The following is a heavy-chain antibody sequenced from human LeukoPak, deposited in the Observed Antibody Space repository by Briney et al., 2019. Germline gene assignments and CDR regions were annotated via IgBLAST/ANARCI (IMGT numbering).Heavy chain of an antibody. CDR1: GYTFTDYH. V-gene: IGHV1-2*02. CDR3: ARIEPKWLHLDY. Sequence: GASVKVSCKASGYTFTDYHIHWVRQAPGQGLEWMGWINPKSGDTDYLQKFQGRLTVTRDTSIGTAYMELSRLTSDDTAMYYCARIEPKWLHLDYWGQGALVTVSS. CDR2: INPKSGDT. D-gene: IGHD5-24*01. J-gene: IGHJ4*02.